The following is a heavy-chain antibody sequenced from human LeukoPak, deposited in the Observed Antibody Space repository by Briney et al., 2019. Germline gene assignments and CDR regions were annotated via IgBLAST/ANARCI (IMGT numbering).Heavy chain of an antibody. CDR2: ISAYNGNT. D-gene: IGHD6-19*01. CDR1: GYTFTSYG. J-gene: IGHJ3*02. Sequence: ASVKVSCTASGYTFTSYGISWVRQAPGQGLEWMGRISAYNGNTNYAQKLQGRVTVTTDTSTSTAYMELRSLRSDDTAVYYCARASSGWYAFDIWGQGTMVTVSS. CDR3: ARASSGWYAFDI. V-gene: IGHV1-18*01.